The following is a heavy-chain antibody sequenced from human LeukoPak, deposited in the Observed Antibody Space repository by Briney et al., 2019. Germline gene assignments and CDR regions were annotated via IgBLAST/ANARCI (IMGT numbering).Heavy chain of an antibody. CDR1: GGSISSSSYY. J-gene: IGHJ6*02. Sequence: SETLSLTCTVSGGSISSSSYYWGWIRQPPGKGLEWIGSIYYSGNTYYNPSLKSRVTIYVDMSKNQFSLKLSSVTAADTAVYYCARQMNYYYGIDVWGQGTTVTVSS. CDR2: IYYSGNT. CDR3: ARQMNYYYGIDV. V-gene: IGHV4-39*01.